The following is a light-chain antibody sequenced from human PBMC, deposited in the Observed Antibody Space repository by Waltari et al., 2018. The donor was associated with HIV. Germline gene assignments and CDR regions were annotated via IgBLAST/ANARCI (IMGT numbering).Light chain of an antibody. CDR2: EVS. CDR1: TSDFNDNKY. J-gene: IGLJ2*01. V-gene: IGLV2-14*01. CDR3: SSYKTRNSVV. Sequence: QSALIQLASVSGSPGQSVTIPCTGTTSDFNDNKYVSWYQQHPGRAPKLIIFEVSYRPSWFSDRFSGSKSGSTASLTISGLQTEDEADYYCSSYKTRNSVVFGGGTELIV.